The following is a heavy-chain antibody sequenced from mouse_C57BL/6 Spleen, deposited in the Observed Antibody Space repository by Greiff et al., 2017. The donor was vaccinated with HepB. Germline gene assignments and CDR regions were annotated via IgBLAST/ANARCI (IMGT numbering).Heavy chain of an antibody. CDR2: INPSSGYT. V-gene: IGHV1-7*01. D-gene: IGHD2-2*01. CDR3: ARSTMVTPYYFDY. J-gene: IGHJ2*01. CDR1: GYTFTSYW. Sequence: VQLQQSGAELAKPGASVKLSCKASGYTFTSYWMHWVKQRPGQGLEWIGYINPSSGYTKYNQKFKAKATLTADKSSSTAYMQLSSLTYEDSAVYYCARSTMVTPYYFDYWGQGTTLTVSS.